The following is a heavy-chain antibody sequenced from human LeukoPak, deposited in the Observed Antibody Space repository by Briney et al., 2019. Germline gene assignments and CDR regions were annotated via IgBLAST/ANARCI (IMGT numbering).Heavy chain of an antibody. J-gene: IGHJ4*02. CDR1: GFTVSSNY. Sequence: GGSLRLSCAASGFTVSSNYMSWVRQAPGKGLEWVSVIYSGGSTYYADSVKGRFTISRDNSKNTLYLQMNSLRAEDTAVYYCARDRCDGYNCGVFDYWGQGTLVTVSS. V-gene: IGHV3-66*01. D-gene: IGHD5-24*01. CDR2: IYSGGST. CDR3: ARDRCDGYNCGVFDY.